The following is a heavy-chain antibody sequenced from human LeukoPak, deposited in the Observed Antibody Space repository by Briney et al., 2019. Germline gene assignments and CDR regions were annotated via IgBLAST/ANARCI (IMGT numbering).Heavy chain of an antibody. Sequence: SETLSLTCAVSGGSISSSNWWSWVRQPPGKGLEWIGEIYHSGSTNYNPSLKSRVTISVDKSKNQFSLKLSSVTAADTAVYYCARVVVTAEFDSLDIWGQGTMVTVSS. D-gene: IGHD2-21*02. CDR3: ARVVVTAEFDSLDI. V-gene: IGHV4-4*02. CDR1: GGSISSSNW. J-gene: IGHJ3*02. CDR2: IYHSGST.